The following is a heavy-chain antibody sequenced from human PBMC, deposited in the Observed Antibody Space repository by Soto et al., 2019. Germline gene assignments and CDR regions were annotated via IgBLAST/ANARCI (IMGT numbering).Heavy chain of an antibody. D-gene: IGHD3-16*01. Sequence: GGSLRLSCKGPGFSFASFATNWDRQAAGEGRKSIGIIRSQSYQETTEDTAAVKGRITTTRDNSNGIAYLQMNSLNIDDSAVYYGIGAESPDTAYFSLYWGQGTPVTVSS. CDR2: IRSQSYQETT. CDR3: IGAESPDTAYFSLY. V-gene: IGHV3-49*04. J-gene: IGHJ4*02. CDR1: GFSFASFA.